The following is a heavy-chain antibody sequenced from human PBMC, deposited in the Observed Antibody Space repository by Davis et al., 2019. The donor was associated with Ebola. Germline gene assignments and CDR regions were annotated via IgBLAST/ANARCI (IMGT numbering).Heavy chain of an antibody. J-gene: IGHJ3*02. CDR3: ARDRRRGGGDSGTIDAFDI. V-gene: IGHV1-2*02. CDR2: LNPHSGVT. D-gene: IGHD4-17*01. Sequence: ASVKVSCKASGHTFTGYYMHWVRQAPGQGLEWMGWLNPHSGVTNYAQKFQGRVTMTRDTSISTTYMELSRLRSDDTAVYYCARDRRRGGGDSGTIDAFDIWGQGTVVSVSS. CDR1: GHTFTGYY.